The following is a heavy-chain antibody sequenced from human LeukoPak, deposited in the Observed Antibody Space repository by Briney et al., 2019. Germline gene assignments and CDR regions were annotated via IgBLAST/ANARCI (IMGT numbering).Heavy chain of an antibody. CDR3: ARWENDYGDYEGSWFDP. D-gene: IGHD4-17*01. V-gene: IGHV4-30-4*01. J-gene: IGHJ5*02. CDR1: GGSISSGDYY. CDR2: IYYSGST. Sequence: PSETLSLTCTVSGGSISSGDYYWSWIRQPPGKGLEWIGYIYYSGSTYYNPSLKSRVTISVDTSKNQFSLKLSSVAAADTAVYYCARWENDYGDYEGSWFDPWGQGTLVTGSS.